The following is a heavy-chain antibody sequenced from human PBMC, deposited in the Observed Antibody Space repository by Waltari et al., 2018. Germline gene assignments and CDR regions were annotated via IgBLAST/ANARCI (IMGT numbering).Heavy chain of an antibody. V-gene: IGHV4-34*01. J-gene: IGHJ4*02. CDR1: GGSFSGYY. D-gene: IGHD4-17*01. CDR2: INHSGST. CDR3: ARHAYGDAVDY. Sequence: QVQLQQWGAGLLKPSETLSLTCAVYGGSFSGYYWSWVRQPPGKGREWIGEINHSGSTYYNPSLKSRVTISVDTSKSQFSRKLSSVTAADTAVYYCARHAYGDAVDYWGQGTLVTVSS.